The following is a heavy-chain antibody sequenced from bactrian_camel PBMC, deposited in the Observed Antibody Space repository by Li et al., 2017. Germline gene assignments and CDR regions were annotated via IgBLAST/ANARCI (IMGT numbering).Heavy chain of an antibody. V-gene: IGHV3S1*01. D-gene: IGHD8*01. Sequence: HVQLVESGGGSVQAGGSLRLSCAASGYTSVSWCMGWFRQTPGKEREPVAYMYTATARTYYTDSVKDRFTISQDYDKNTVYLQMNNLKPEDTAMYYCAAAPIVASGAAVTAHGSLPKRIMCTGASGPRSPSP. CDR1: GYTSVSWC. CDR3: AAAPIVASGAAVTAHGSLPKRIMCT. CDR2: MYTATART. J-gene: IGHJ4*01.